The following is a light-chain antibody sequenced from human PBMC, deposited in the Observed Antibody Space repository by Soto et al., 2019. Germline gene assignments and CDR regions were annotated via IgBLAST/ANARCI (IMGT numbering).Light chain of an antibody. V-gene: IGKV1-39*01. Sequence: DIQMTQTPSSLSASVGDRVNITCRASQTSSNYLNWYQQKTGEAPKLLIYAASNLLSGVPSRFSGSGSGTDFTLTVSSIQPEDFATYIFQQSYRAPRTFGHGTNLDIK. J-gene: IGKJ2*02. CDR1: QTSSNY. CDR3: QQSYRAPRT. CDR2: AAS.